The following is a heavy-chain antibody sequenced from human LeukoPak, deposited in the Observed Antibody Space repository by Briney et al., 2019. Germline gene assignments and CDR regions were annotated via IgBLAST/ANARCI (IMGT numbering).Heavy chain of an antibody. Sequence: GGSLRLSCAASGFTFSSYSMNWVRQAPGKGLEWVSSISSSSTYIYCADSVKGRFTISRDNARNSLYLQMNSLRAEDTAVYYCAREGSKAMIVVPGVDYWGQGTLVTVSS. V-gene: IGHV3-21*01. CDR2: ISSSSTYI. D-gene: IGHD3-22*01. CDR1: GFTFSSYS. J-gene: IGHJ4*02. CDR3: AREGSKAMIVVPGVDY.